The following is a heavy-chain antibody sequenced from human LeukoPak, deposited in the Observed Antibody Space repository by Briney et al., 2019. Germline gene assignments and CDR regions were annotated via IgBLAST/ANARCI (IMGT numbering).Heavy chain of an antibody. CDR3: ARVNSSWSSNVIFDY. CDR2: INHSGST. V-gene: IGHV4-34*01. CDR1: GGSFSGYY. Sequence: SETLSLTCAVYGGSFSGYYWSWIRQPPGKGLEWIGEINHSGSTNYNPSLKSRVTIAVVTSKNQFSLILSSVTAADTAVYYCARVNSSWSSNVIFDYWGQGTLVTVSS. J-gene: IGHJ4*02. D-gene: IGHD6-6*01.